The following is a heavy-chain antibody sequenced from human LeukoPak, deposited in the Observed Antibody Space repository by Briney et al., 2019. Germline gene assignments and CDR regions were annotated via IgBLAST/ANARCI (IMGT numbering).Heavy chain of an antibody. Sequence: GGSLRLSCAASGFTFSSYSMNWVRQAPGKGLEWVSYISSSGSTIYYADSVKGRFTISRDNAKNSLYLQMNSLRAEDTAVYDCAKGYRCLGDYYYYGLDVWGQGTTVPVSS. CDR2: ISSSGSTI. CDR3: AKGYRCLGDYYYYGLDV. V-gene: IGHV3-48*04. CDR1: GFTFSSYS. D-gene: IGHD3-16*01. J-gene: IGHJ6*02.